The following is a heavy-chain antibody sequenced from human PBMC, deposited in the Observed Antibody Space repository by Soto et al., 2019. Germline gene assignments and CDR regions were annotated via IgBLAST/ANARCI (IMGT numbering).Heavy chain of an antibody. CDR3: VRSVPAATWQYSGMDV. Sequence: QVRLQESGPGLVEPSGTLSLTCAVSGDSVSSSSCWSWVRQAPGKGLEWIGEIYHSGTFNYNPSLASRASLSVDKSRNQLSLNLTSVTAADTAVYYCVRSVPAATWQYSGMDVWGQGTTVTVSS. J-gene: IGHJ6*02. CDR2: IYHSGTF. CDR1: GDSVSSSSC. V-gene: IGHV4-4*02. D-gene: IGHD2-2*01.